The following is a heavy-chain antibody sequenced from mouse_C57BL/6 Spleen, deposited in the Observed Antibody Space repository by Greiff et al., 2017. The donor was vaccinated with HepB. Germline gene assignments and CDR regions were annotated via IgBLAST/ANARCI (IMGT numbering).Heavy chain of an antibody. CDR3: ARNGYYRGNFGAMDY. D-gene: IGHD2-3*01. Sequence: EVQVVESGGGLVKPGGSLKLSCAASGFTFSDYGMHWVRQAPEKGLEWVAYISSGSSTIYYADTVKGRFTISRDNAKNTLFLQMTSLRSEDTAMYYCARNGYYRGNFGAMDYWGQGTSVTVSS. V-gene: IGHV5-17*01. J-gene: IGHJ4*01. CDR1: GFTFSDYG. CDR2: ISSGSSTI.